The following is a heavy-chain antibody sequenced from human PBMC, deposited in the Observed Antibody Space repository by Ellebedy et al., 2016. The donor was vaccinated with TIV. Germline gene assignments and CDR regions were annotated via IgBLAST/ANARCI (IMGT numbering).Heavy chain of an antibody. Sequence: SETLSLXXAVYGGSFSGYYWSWIRQPPGKGLEWIGEINHSGSTNYNPSLKSRVTISVDTSKNQFSLKLSSVTAADTAVYYCARGAAMVSYYYYGMDVWGQGTTVTVSS. V-gene: IGHV4-34*01. J-gene: IGHJ6*02. CDR1: GGSFSGYY. CDR3: ARGAAMVSYYYYGMDV. D-gene: IGHD5-18*01. CDR2: INHSGST.